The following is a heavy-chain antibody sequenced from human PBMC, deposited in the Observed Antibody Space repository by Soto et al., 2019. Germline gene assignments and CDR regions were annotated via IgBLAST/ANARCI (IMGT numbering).Heavy chain of an antibody. J-gene: IGHJ5*02. CDR2: IYYSGST. CDR1: GGSINSYY. D-gene: IGHD6-19*01. V-gene: IGHV4-59*01. CDR3: ARYSSGWNNWFDP. Sequence: PSETLSLTCTVSGGSINSYYWSWIRQPPGKGLEWIGYIYYSGSTNYNPSLKGRVTISVDTSKNQFSLKLSSVTAADTAMYYCARYSSGWNNWFDPWGLGTLVNVSS.